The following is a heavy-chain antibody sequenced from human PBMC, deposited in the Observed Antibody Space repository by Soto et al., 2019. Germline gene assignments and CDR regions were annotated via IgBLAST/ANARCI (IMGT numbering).Heavy chain of an antibody. D-gene: IGHD3-3*02. V-gene: IGHV3-9*01. J-gene: IGHJ3*02. CDR3: AKTPISDDAFDI. CDR2: ISWNSGRI. CDR1: GFKFDDYA. Sequence: EVQVVESGGGLIQPGRSLRLSCVGSGFKFDDYAIHWVRQAPGKGLEWVSGISWNSGRIGYADSVKGRFTISRDNAKNSLYLQMNGLRVEDTALYYCAKTPISDDAFDIWGQGTMVTVSS.